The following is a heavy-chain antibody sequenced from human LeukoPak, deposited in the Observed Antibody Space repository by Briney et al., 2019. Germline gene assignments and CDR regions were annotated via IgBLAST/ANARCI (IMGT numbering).Heavy chain of an antibody. CDR1: GFTSDDYA. CDR2: ITWNSDHI. D-gene: IGHD6-19*01. V-gene: IGHV3-9*02. CDR3: AKDLGAGHDY. J-gene: IGHJ4*02. Sequence: GGSLRLSCAASGFTSDDYAMHWVRQIPGKGLGWVSGITWNSDHISYADSVRGRFTISRDNAKNSLFLQMNRLRPEDTALYYCAKDLGAGHDYWGQGTLVTVSS.